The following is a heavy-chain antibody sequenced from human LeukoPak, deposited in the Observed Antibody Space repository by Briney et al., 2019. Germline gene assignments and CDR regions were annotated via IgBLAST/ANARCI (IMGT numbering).Heavy chain of an antibody. CDR2: ITWNGDST. Sequence: PGGSLRLSCEASGFTFDDYAMHWVRLVPGKGLEWVSGITWNGDSTDYADSVKGRFTISRDNAKNSLYLQMNSLRAEDTALYYCAKSSSGWYGAPTHVDYWGQGTLVTVSS. CDR3: AKSSSGWYGAPTHVDY. CDR1: GFTFDDYA. J-gene: IGHJ4*02. D-gene: IGHD6-19*01. V-gene: IGHV3-9*01.